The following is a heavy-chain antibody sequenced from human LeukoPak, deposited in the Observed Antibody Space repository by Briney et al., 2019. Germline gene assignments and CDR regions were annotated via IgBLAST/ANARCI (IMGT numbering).Heavy chain of an antibody. CDR2: IKQDGTEK. D-gene: IGHD3-10*01. Sequence: GGSLRLSCAASGFTFSNYWMNWVRQAPGKGLEWVANIKQDGTEKYYLDSVKGRFTISRDNAKNTLYLQMNSLRAEDTAVYYCARHLNYYLDYWGQGTLVTVSS. CDR3: ARHLNYYLDY. J-gene: IGHJ4*02. CDR1: GFTFSNYW. V-gene: IGHV3-7*01.